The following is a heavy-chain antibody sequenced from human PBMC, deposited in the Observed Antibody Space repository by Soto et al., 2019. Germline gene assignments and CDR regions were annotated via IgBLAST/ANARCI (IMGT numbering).Heavy chain of an antibody. CDR2: ISSSGSTI. J-gene: IGHJ4*02. Sequence: AGGSLRLSCAASGFTFSDYYMSWIRQAPGKGLEWVSYISSSGSTIYYADSVKGRFTISRDNSKNTLYLQMNSLRAEDTAVYYCANLLYYYDSSPLDYWGQGTLVTVSS. CDR3: ANLLYYYDSSPLDY. CDR1: GFTFSDYY. V-gene: IGHV3-11*01. D-gene: IGHD3-22*01.